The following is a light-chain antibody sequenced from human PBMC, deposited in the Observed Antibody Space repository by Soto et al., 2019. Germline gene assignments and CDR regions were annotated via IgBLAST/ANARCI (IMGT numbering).Light chain of an antibody. V-gene: IGKV1-39*01. CDR3: QQSYIIPRT. CDR1: QSISMY. Sequence: IQMTQSPASLSAFVGDRVTISCRASQSISMYVNWYQQKPGKAPKLLIYAASSLQSGGPSRFSGSGSGTDFTLTINSLQPEDFAIYYCQQSYIIPRTFGQGTKVEIK. CDR2: AAS. J-gene: IGKJ1*01.